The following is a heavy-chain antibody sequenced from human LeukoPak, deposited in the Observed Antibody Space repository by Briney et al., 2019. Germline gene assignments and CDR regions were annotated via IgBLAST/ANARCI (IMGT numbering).Heavy chain of an antibody. CDR1: GCTLTELS. D-gene: IGHD5-24*01. CDR3: ATDGRDGYNYRFDY. Sequence: ASVKVSCKVSGCTLTELSMHWVRQAPGKGLEWMGGFDPEDGETIYAQKFQGRVTMTEDTSTDTAYVELSSLRSEDTAVYYCATDGRDGYNYRFDYWGQGTLVTVSS. J-gene: IGHJ4*02. CDR2: FDPEDGET. V-gene: IGHV1-24*01.